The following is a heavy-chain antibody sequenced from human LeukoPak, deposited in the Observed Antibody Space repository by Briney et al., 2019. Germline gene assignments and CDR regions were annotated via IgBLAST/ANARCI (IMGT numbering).Heavy chain of an antibody. CDR3: ARGVVDTAEFDI. V-gene: IGHV1-2*04. CDR2: INPNSGGT. D-gene: IGHD5-18*01. Sequence: ASVKVSCKAPGYTFTGYYMHWVRRAPGQGLEWMGWINPNSGGTNYAQKFQGWVTMTRDTSISTAYMELSRLRSDDTAVYYCARGVVDTAEFDIWGQGTMVTVSS. J-gene: IGHJ3*02. CDR1: GYTFTGYY.